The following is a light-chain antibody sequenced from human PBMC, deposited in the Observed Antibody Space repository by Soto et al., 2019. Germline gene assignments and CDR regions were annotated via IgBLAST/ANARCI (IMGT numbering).Light chain of an antibody. CDR2: AAS. J-gene: IGKJ3*01. Sequence: EIVLTQSPGTLSLSPGERATLSCRASQSVTSNSLAWYQHKLGQAPRLLIYAASSRATGIPDRFSGSGSGPDFNLTISRLEPEDFAVYFCQQFGTSPGTFGPGTKVEIK. CDR1: QSVTSNS. CDR3: QQFGTSPGT. V-gene: IGKV3-20*01.